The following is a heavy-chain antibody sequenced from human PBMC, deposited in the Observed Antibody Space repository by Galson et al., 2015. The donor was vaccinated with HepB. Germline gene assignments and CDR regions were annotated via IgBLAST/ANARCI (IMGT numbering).Heavy chain of an antibody. Sequence: TLSLTCTVSGGSITSSYWSWIRQPPGKGLEWIGFTYYTGNIHYNPFLSSRVTISIGTSKNQFSLRLTSVTAADTAVYYCAKGGDSGILVHAFDIWGQGTMVAVSS. CDR3: AKGGDSGILVHAFDI. D-gene: IGHD1-26*01. CDR2: TYYTGNI. V-gene: IGHV4-59*01. CDR1: GGSITSSY. J-gene: IGHJ3*02.